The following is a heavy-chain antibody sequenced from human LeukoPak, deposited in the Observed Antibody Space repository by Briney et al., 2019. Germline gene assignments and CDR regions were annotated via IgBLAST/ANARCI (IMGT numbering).Heavy chain of an antibody. CDR3: ARDNNWGSTHY. CDR2: ISYDGSNK. Sequence: PGGSLRLSCAASGFTFSNYGMHWVRQAPGKGLEWVAVISYDGSNKYYADSVKGRFTISRDNSKNTLYLQMNSLRAEDTAVYYCARDNNWGSTHYWGQGTLVTVSS. CDR1: GFTFSNYG. V-gene: IGHV3-30*19. D-gene: IGHD7-27*01. J-gene: IGHJ4*02.